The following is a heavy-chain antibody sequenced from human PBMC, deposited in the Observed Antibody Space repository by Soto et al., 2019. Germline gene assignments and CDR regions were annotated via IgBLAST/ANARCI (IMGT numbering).Heavy chain of an antibody. CDR3: ARDNIVVVPAAMLTDYYGMDV. D-gene: IGHD2-2*01. J-gene: IGHJ6*02. CDR2: ISYDGSNK. Sequence: GGSLRLSCAASGFTFSSYAMHWVRQAPGKGLEWVAVISYDGSNKYYADSVKGRFTISRDNSKNTLYLQMNSLRAEDTAVYYCARDNIVVVPAAMLTDYYGMDVWGQGTTVTVSS. V-gene: IGHV3-30-3*01. CDR1: GFTFSSYA.